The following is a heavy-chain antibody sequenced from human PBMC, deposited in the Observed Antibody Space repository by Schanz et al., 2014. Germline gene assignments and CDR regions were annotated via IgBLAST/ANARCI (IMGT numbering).Heavy chain of an antibody. CDR3: AKEFSSSWWYGMDV. CDR1: GFTFSSYS. J-gene: IGHJ6*02. Sequence: VHLVESGGGLVQPGGSLRLSCAASGFTFSSYSLAWVRQAPGKGLEWVSFISTGRYLYYADSVKGRFTISRDNSKNTLYLRMNSLRAEDTAVYYCAKEFSSSWWYGMDVWGQGTTVTVSS. D-gene: IGHD6-13*01. CDR2: ISTGRYL. V-gene: IGHV3-23*04.